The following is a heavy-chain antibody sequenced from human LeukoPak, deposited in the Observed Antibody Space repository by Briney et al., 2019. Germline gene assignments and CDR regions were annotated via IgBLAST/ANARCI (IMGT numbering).Heavy chain of an antibody. V-gene: IGHV4-34*01. Sequence: SETLSLTCAVYGGSFSGYYWSWLRQPPGKGLEWIGEINHSGSTNYNPSLKSRVTISVDTSKNQFSLKLSSVTAADTAVYYCATFDYYDSSGTLLGYWGQGTLVTVSS. D-gene: IGHD3-22*01. CDR3: ATFDYYDSSGTLLGY. CDR2: INHSGST. CDR1: GGSFSGYY. J-gene: IGHJ4*02.